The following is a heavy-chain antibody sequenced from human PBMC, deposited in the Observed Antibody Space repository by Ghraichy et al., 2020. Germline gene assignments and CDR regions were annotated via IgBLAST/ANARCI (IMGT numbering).Heavy chain of an antibody. V-gene: IGHV4-34*01. CDR1: GGSFSGYY. Sequence: ETLSLTCAVYGGSFSGYYWSWIRQPPGKGLEWIGEINHSGSTNYNPSLKSRVTISVDTSKNQFSLKLSSVTAADTAVYYCARLRGYYGMDVWGQGTTVTVSS. CDR2: INHSGST. D-gene: IGHD3-16*01. J-gene: IGHJ6*02. CDR3: ARLRGYYGMDV.